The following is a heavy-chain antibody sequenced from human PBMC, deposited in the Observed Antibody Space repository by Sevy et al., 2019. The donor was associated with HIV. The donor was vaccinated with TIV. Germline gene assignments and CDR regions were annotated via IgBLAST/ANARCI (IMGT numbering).Heavy chain of an antibody. CDR2: LSFGCGKI. Sequence: GGSLRLSCAASGFAFYDYSMSWIRQAPGKGLEWVATLSFGCGKINYADSVKGRFTISRVNSKNSFYLQMDNLRVEDTALHYCAREGCTRPHDYWGQGTRVFVSS. V-gene: IGHV3-23*01. J-gene: IGHJ4*02. CDR3: AREGCTRPHDY. D-gene: IGHD2-8*01. CDR1: GFAFYDYS.